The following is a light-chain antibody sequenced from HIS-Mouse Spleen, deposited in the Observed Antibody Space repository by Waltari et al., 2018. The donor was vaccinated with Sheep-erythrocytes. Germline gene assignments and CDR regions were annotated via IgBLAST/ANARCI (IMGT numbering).Light chain of an antibody. Sequence: QSMLTQPPSASGTPGQRVTISCSGSTSNIRSNTVNWYQQLPGTAPKLLIYSTNQRPSGVPDRFSGSKSGTSASLAISGLQSEDEADYYCAAWDDSLNGVVFGGGTKLTVL. V-gene: IGLV1-44*01. CDR2: STN. CDR1: TSNIRSNT. CDR3: AAWDDSLNGVV. J-gene: IGLJ2*01.